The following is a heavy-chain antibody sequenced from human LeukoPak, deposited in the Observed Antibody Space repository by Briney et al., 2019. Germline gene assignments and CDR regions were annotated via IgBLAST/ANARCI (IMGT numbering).Heavy chain of an antibody. CDR3: AKSPQTDILGAFDI. Sequence: GGSLRLSCAASGFTFSSYAMSWVRQAPGKGLEWVAVISYDGSNKYYADSVKGRFTISRDNSKNTLYLQMNSLRAEDTAVYYCAKSPQTDILGAFDIWGQGTMVTVSS. J-gene: IGHJ3*02. V-gene: IGHV3-30*18. D-gene: IGHD3-9*01. CDR1: GFTFSSYA. CDR2: ISYDGSNK.